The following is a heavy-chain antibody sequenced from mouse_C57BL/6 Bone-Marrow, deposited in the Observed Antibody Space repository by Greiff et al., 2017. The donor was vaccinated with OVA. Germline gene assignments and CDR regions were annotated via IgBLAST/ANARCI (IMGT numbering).Heavy chain of an antibody. CDR1: GYTFTSYT. CDR3: ARPNYGPLDY. Sequence: VQLQQSGAELARPGASVKMSCKASGYTFTSYTMHWVKQRPGQGLEWIGYINPSSGYTKYNQKFKDKATLTADKSSSTAYMQLSSLTSEDSAVYYCARPNYGPLDYWGQGTTRTVSS. CDR2: INPSSGYT. V-gene: IGHV1-4*01. J-gene: IGHJ2*01. D-gene: IGHD1-1*02.